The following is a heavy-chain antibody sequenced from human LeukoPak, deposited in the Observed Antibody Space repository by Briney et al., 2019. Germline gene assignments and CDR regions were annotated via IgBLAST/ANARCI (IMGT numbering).Heavy chain of an antibody. Sequence: GGSLRLSCAASGFTFSSYTMNWVRQAPGKGLEWVSSISSSSSHIHYADSVKGRFTISRDNAKNSLYLQMENLRDEDTAVYYCSWLALAAAGTDYWGQGTLVSVSS. V-gene: IGHV3-21*06. CDR2: ISSSSSHI. J-gene: IGHJ4*02. CDR3: SWLALAAAGTDY. CDR1: GFTFSSYT. D-gene: IGHD6-13*01.